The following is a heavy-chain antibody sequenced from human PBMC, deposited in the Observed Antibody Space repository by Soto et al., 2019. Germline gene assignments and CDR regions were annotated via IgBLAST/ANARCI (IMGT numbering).Heavy chain of an antibody. CDR2: INPYNGNT. CDR1: GYTFTSYG. Sequence: QVQLVQSGAEVKKPGASVKVSCKASGYTFTSYGISWVRQAPGQGLEWMGWINPYNGNTNYAQKLQGRVTMTTDTSTNTAYMALSSLRSADTAVYYCARDWFGIDYWGQGTLVTVSS. V-gene: IGHV1-18*01. J-gene: IGHJ4*02. CDR3: ARDWFGIDY. D-gene: IGHD3-16*01.